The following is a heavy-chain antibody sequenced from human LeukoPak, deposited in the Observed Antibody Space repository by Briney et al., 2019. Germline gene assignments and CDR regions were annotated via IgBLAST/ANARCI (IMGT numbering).Heavy chain of an antibody. Sequence: GGSLRLSCAASGFTFSSYSMNWVRQAPGKGLEWVSSISSSSSYIYYADSVKGRFTISRDNAKNSLYLQMNSLRAEDTAVYYCARDSPYGGFFDYWGQGTLVTVSS. D-gene: IGHD4-23*01. CDR2: ISSSSSYI. V-gene: IGHV3-21*01. CDR3: ARDSPYGGFFDY. CDR1: GFTFSSYS. J-gene: IGHJ4*02.